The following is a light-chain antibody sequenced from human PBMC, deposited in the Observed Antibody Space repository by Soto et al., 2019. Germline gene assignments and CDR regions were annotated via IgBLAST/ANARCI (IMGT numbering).Light chain of an antibody. CDR3: QHYKNYPWT. V-gene: IGKV1-8*01. Sequence: AIRMTQSPSSLSASAGDRVAIACRASQDVGRYLAWYQQKPGQAPKLLIHGASTLQSGVPSRFSGGGSGTDFTLTISCLPSEDFATYYCQHYKNYPWTFGQGTKVEIK. CDR2: GAS. J-gene: IGKJ1*01. CDR1: QDVGRY.